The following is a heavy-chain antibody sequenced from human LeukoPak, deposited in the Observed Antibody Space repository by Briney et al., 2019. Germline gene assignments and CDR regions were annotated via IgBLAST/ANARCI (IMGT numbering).Heavy chain of an antibody. CDR1: GFTFSSYP. V-gene: IGHV3-23*01. CDR2: MSGSGGGT. D-gene: IGHD3-16*01. CDR3: ARDYVWGSYWFDP. Sequence: GGSLRLSCAASGFTFSSYPMSWVRQAPGKGLEWVSAMSGSGGGTYYADSVKGRFTISRDNAKNSLYLQMNSLRAEDTAVYYCARDYVWGSYWFDPWGQGTLVTVSS. J-gene: IGHJ5*02.